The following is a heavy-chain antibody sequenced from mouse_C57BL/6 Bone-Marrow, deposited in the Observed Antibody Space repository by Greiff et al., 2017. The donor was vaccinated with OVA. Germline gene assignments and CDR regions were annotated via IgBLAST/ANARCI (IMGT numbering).Heavy chain of an antibody. CDR1: GFTFSSYA. J-gene: IGHJ3*01. CDR3: ARVLLGAWFAY. CDR2: ISDGGSYT. V-gene: IGHV5-4*01. D-gene: IGHD4-1*01. Sequence: VQLKESGGGLVKPGGSLKLSCAASGFTFSSYAMSWVRQTPEKRLEWVATISDGGSYTYYPDNVKGRFTISRDNAKNNLYLQMSHLKSEDTAMYYCARVLLGAWFAYWGQGTLVTVSA.